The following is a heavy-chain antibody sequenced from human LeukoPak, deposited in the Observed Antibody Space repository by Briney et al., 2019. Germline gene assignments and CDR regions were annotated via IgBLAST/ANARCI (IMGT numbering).Heavy chain of an antibody. CDR1: GYSFTAYY. CDR2: INLYNGAT. D-gene: IGHD1-14*01. CDR3: ASWAGGNEPVASFDY. V-gene: IGHV1-2*02. Sequence: ASVNVSCKPTGYSFTAYYIFWMRQAPRQGLECMGWINLYNGATKYAQRFQSRITMTRDTSISTAYMDLSRLRSDDTATYYCASWAGGNEPVASFDYWGQGTLVTVSS. J-gene: IGHJ4*02.